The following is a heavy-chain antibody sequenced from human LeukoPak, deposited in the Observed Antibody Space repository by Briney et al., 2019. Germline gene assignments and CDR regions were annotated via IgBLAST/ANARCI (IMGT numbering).Heavy chain of an antibody. J-gene: IGHJ4*02. CDR3: ARGGWVNNHRIAAAGPSAS. CDR2: INPNTGGT. V-gene: IGHV1-2*02. CDR1: GYTFTGYY. D-gene: IGHD6-13*01. Sequence: GASVKVSCKASGYTFTGYYMHWVRQAPGQGLEWMGWINPNTGGTNEAQKFQGRVTMTRDTSISTAYMELSRLRSDDTAVYYCARGGWVNNHRIAAAGPSASWGQGTLVTVSS.